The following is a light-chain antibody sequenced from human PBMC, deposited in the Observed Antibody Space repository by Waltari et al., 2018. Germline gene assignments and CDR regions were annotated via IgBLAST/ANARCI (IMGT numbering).Light chain of an antibody. J-gene: IGLJ3*02. CDR1: CRHVDDYKF. CDR3: CSYPCRHSTWF. V-gene: IGLV2-11*01. CDR2: DVT. Sequence: QSALTQPRSVSGSPGQSVTIPCNGICRHVDDYKFVSWYQHSPGQAPKLIIYDVTQRPSGVPDRFSGSKSATSASLTISGIEAEDEANYYCCSYPCRHSTWFFGGGNKLTVL.